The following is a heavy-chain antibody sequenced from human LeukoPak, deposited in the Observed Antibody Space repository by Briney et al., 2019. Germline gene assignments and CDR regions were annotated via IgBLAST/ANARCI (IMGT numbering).Heavy chain of an antibody. J-gene: IGHJ5*02. CDR1: GFNFSSYW. Sequence: PGGSLRLSCAASGFNFSSYWMNWVRQAPGKGLEWVGNIQPDGSEQYPVDSVKGRFTISRDNARNSLFLQMNSLRVEDTAVYYCASQSFARFDPWGQGTLVTVSS. CDR2: IQPDGSEQ. CDR3: ASQSFARFDP. D-gene: IGHD3-16*01. V-gene: IGHV3-7*01.